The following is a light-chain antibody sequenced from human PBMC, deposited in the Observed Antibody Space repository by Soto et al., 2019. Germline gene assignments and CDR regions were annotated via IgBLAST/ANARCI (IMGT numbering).Light chain of an antibody. Sequence: EIVLSQSPGTLSLSPGERATLSCRASQSVSNNYLAWYQQKPGQAPRLLIYGASNRATGIPDRFSGSGSGTDFTLTISSLEPEDFAVYYCQQRSNWPPITFGQGTRLEN. V-gene: IGKV3D-20*02. CDR2: GAS. CDR1: QSVSNNY. CDR3: QQRSNWPPIT. J-gene: IGKJ5*01.